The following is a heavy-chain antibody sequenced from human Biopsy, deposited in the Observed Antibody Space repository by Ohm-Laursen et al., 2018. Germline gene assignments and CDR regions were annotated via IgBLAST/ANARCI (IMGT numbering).Heavy chain of an antibody. CDR2: IYDRGSNA. Sequence: SETLSLTCTASGDSVSSGSFYWTWMRQPPGQGLEYIVYIYDRGSNANYNPSLESRVTMSVDMPKNQFSLKLSSVTAADTAIYYCARGMRSSGWPYFDSWGQGTLVTVSS. D-gene: IGHD6-19*01. CDR1: GDSVSSGSFY. J-gene: IGHJ4*02. CDR3: ARGMRSSGWPYFDS. V-gene: IGHV4-61*01.